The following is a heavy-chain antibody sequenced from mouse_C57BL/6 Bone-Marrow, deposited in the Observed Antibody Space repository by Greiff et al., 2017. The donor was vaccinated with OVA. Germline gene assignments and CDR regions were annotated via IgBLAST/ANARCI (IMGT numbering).Heavy chain of an antibody. CDR3: ARGDYDDSYYAMDY. CDR1: GFTFSDYY. D-gene: IGHD2-4*01. Sequence: EVQLVESEGGLVQPGSSLKLSCTASGFTFSDYYMAWVRQVPEKGLEWVANINYDGSSTYYLDSLKSRFIISRDNAKNILYLQMSSLKSEDTATYYCARGDYDDSYYAMDYWGQGTSVTVSS. J-gene: IGHJ4*01. CDR2: INYDGSST. V-gene: IGHV5-16*01.